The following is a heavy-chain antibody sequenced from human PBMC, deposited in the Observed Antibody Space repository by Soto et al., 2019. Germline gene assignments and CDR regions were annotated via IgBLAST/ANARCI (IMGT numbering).Heavy chain of an antibody. CDR3: AKEYGSTWIDH. D-gene: IGHD6-13*01. CDR1: GFTFSTYG. CDR2: MSYDGTKE. V-gene: IGHV3-30*18. J-gene: IGHJ4*02. Sequence: LRLSCAASGFTFSTYGMHWVRQAPDKGLEWVAAMSYDGTKEYYVDSVKGRFTISRDNSRNTLFLQLNSLRAEDTAVYYCAKEYGSTWIDHWGQGTLVTVSS.